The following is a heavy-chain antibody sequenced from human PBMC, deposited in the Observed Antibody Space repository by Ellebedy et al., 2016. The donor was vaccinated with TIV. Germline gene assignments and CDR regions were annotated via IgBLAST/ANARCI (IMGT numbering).Heavy chain of an antibody. D-gene: IGHD5-18*01. CDR1: GFTLSSYD. CDR3: ARRGYSYGYAFDI. CDR2: IGTAGDT. V-gene: IGHV3-13*01. J-gene: IGHJ3*02. Sequence: GESLKISCAASGFTLSSYDMHWVRQATGKGLEWVSTIGTAGDTYYPGSVKGRFTISRENAKNSLYLQMNSLRAGDTAVYYCARRGYSYGYAFDIWGQGTMVTVSS.